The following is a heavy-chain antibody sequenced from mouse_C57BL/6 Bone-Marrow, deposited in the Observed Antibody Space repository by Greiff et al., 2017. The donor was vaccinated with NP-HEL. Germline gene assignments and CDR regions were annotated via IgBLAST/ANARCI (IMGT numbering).Heavy chain of an antibody. CDR2: INPYNGGT. CDR1: GYTFTDYY. Sequence: VQLQQSGPVLVKPGASVKMSCKASGYTFTDYYMNWVKQSHGKSLEWIGFINPYNGGTSYNQKFKGKATLTVDKSSSTAYMELNSLTSEDSAVYYCARHYGSSPWFAYWGQGTLVTVSA. J-gene: IGHJ3*01. D-gene: IGHD1-1*01. CDR3: ARHYGSSPWFAY. V-gene: IGHV1-19*01.